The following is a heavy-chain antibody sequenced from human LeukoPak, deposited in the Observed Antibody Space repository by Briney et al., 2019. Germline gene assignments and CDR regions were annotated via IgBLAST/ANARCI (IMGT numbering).Heavy chain of an antibody. CDR1: GGSFSGYY. Sequence: SETLPLTCAVYGGSFSGYYWSWIRQPPGKGLEWIGEINHSGSTNYNPSLKSRVTISVDTSKNQFSLKLSSVTAADTAVYYCARLGGSYYWGNTYYMDVWGKGTTVTISS. CDR2: INHSGST. V-gene: IGHV4-34*01. CDR3: ARLGGSYYWGNTYYMDV. D-gene: IGHD1-26*01. J-gene: IGHJ6*03.